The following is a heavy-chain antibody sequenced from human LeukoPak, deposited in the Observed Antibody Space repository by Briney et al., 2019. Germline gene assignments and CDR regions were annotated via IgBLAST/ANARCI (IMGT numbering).Heavy chain of an antibody. J-gene: IGHJ6*02. Sequence: ASVKVSCKASGYTFTGYYMHWVRQAPGQGLEWMGWINPNSGGTNYAQKFQGRVTMTRDTSISTAYMELSRLRSDDTAVYYCARTLHYYDSSGRNYGMDVWGQGTTVTVSS. CDR3: ARTLHYYDSSGRNYGMDV. CDR2: INPNSGGT. CDR1: GYTFTGYY. D-gene: IGHD3-22*01. V-gene: IGHV1-2*02.